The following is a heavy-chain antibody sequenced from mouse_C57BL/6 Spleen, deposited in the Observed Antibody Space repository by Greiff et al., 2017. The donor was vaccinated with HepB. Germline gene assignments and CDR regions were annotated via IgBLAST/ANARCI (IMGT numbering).Heavy chain of an antibody. D-gene: IGHD2-4*01. Sequence: QVQLQQPGAELVKPGASVKMSCKASGYTFTSYWITWVKQRPGQGLEWIGDIYPGSGSTNYNEKFKSKATLTVDTSSSTAYMQLSSLTSEDSAVYYCARWKESTMITYYAMDYWGQGTSVTVSS. J-gene: IGHJ4*01. CDR1: GYTFTSYW. CDR3: ARWKESTMITYYAMDY. V-gene: IGHV1-55*01. CDR2: IYPGSGST.